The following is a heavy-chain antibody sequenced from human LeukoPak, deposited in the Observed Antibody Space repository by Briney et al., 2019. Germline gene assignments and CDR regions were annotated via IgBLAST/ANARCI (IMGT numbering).Heavy chain of an antibody. V-gene: IGHV4-34*01. D-gene: IGHD4-11*01. CDR2: LNHSGST. J-gene: IGHJ6*03. CDR1: GGSFSGYY. Sequence: SVTLSLTCAVYGGSFSGYYWSWIRQPPWKGLEWIGELNHSGSTNYNPSLKSRVTISVDTSKNQFSLKLSSVTAADTAVYYCARHPPTVSPYYYYYMDVWGKGTTVTVSS. CDR3: ARHPPTVSPYYYYYMDV.